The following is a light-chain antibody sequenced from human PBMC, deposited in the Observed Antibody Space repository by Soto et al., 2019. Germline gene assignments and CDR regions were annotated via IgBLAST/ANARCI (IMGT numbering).Light chain of an antibody. V-gene: IGKV3-15*01. J-gene: IGKJ4*01. CDR3: QQYYSTPLT. Sequence: EMVMTQSPATLSVSPGERATLSCRASQSVSINLAWFQQKPGQPPKLLIYWASTRESGVPDRFSGSGSGTDFTLTISSLQAEDVAVYYCQQYYSTPLTFGGGTKVDIK. CDR1: QSVSIN. CDR2: WAS.